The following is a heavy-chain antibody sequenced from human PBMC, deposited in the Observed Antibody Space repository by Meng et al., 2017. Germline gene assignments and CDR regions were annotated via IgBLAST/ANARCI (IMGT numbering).Heavy chain of an antibody. D-gene: IGHD6-19*01. CDR2: IIPIFGTA. J-gene: IGHJ4*02. CDR1: GGTFSSYA. Sequence: QGELGQSWAEVKKPVSSVKVSCKASGGTFSSYAISWVRQAPGQGREWMGGIIPIFGTANYAQKFQGRVTITANKSTSTAYMELSSLRSEDTAVYYCHSGWYQAGDDYWGQGTLVTVSS. CDR3: HSGWYQAGDDY. V-gene: IGHV1-69*06.